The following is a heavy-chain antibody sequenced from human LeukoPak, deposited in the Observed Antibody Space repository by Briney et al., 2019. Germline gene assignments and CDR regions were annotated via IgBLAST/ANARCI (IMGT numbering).Heavy chain of an antibody. CDR3: ARTAGQVGAWGY. V-gene: IGHV4-59*08. CDR2: IYYSGST. J-gene: IGHJ4*02. Sequence: PSQTLSLTCTVSGGSISSYYWSWIRQPPGKGLEWIGYIYYSGSTNYNPSLKSRVTISVDTSKNQFSLKLSSVTAADTAVYYCARTAGQVGAWGYWGQGTLVTVSS. D-gene: IGHD1-26*01. CDR1: GGSISSYY.